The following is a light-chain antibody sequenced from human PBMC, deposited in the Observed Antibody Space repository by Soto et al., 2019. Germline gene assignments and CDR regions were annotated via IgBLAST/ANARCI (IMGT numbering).Light chain of an antibody. CDR1: SSNIGRNF. Sequence: QSVLPQPPSASGTLGQRVTISCSGSSSNIGRNFVYWYQQLPGTAPKLLIYKNNQRPSGVPDRVSGSKSGPSASLDLSGLRSEDEADDDCSSWDASLSAWVFGGGTKLTVL. J-gene: IGLJ3*02. CDR2: KNN. V-gene: IGLV1-47*01. CDR3: SSWDASLSAWV.